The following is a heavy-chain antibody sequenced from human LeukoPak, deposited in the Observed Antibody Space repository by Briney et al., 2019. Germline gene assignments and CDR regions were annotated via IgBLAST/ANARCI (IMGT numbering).Heavy chain of an antibody. J-gene: IGHJ5*02. D-gene: IGHD3-3*01. CDR1: GGSISSYY. V-gene: IGHV4-59*05. CDR3: ARPVSGYPDINWFDP. Sequence: PSETLSLTCTVSGGSISSYYWSWIRQPPGKGLEWIGSIYYSGSTYYNPSLKSRVTISVDTSKNQFSLKLSSVTAADTAVYYCARPVSGYPDINWFDPWGQGTLVTVSS. CDR2: IYYSGST.